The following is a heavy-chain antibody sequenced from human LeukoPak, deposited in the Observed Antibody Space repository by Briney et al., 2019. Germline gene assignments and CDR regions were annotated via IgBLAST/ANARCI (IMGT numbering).Heavy chain of an antibody. CDR3: VRYDFWSGAKGGDY. V-gene: IGHV3-20*04. CDR2: INWNGGST. Sequence: GGSLRLSCAASGFTFSSYSMNWVRQAPGKGLEWVSSINWNGGSTAYVDSVKGRFTISRDNAKNSLYLQMNSLRAEDTALYYCVRYDFWSGAKGGDYWGQGTLVTVSS. CDR1: GFTFSSYS. J-gene: IGHJ4*02. D-gene: IGHD3-3*01.